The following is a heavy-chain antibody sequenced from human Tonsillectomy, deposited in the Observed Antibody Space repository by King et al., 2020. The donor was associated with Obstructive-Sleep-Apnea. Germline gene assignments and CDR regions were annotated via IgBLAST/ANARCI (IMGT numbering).Heavy chain of an antibody. CDR3: ASCVYYYGTGYFDL. CDR2: LKQDGSEK. V-gene: IGHV3-7*03. Sequence: VQLVESGGGLVQPGGSLRLSCASSGFTFSSYWMSWVRQAPGKGLEWVANLKQDGSEKYYVDSVEGRFTISRDNAKNSLYLQMNSLRAEDTAVYYCASCVYYYGTGYFDLWGRGTLVTVSS. D-gene: IGHD3-10*01. J-gene: IGHJ2*01. CDR1: GFTFSSYW.